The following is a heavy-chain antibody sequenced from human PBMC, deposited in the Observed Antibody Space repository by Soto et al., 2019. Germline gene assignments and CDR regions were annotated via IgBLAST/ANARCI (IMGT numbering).Heavy chain of an antibody. Sequence: GGSLRLSCAASGFTFSSYAMSWVRQAPGKGLEWVSAISGSGGSTYYADSVKGRFTISRDNSKNTLYLQMNSLRAEDTAVYYCSADGIVGATPFYWGQGTLVTVSS. D-gene: IGHD1-26*01. J-gene: IGHJ4*02. CDR1: GFTFSSYA. CDR3: SADGIVGATPFY. V-gene: IGHV3-23*01. CDR2: ISGSGGST.